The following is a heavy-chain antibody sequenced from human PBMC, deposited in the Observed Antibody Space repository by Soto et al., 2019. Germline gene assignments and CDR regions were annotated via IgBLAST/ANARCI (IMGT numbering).Heavy chain of an antibody. J-gene: IGHJ4*02. CDR2: IYYSGST. CDR1: GGSISSYY. Sequence: KPSETLSLTCTVSGGSISSYYWSWIRQPPGKGLEWIGYIYYSGSTNYNPSLKSRVTISVDTSKNQFSLKLSSVTAADTAVYYCARGGDGYNYRYFDYWGQGTLVTVSS. CDR3: ARGGDGYNYRYFDY. V-gene: IGHV4-59*01. D-gene: IGHD5-12*01.